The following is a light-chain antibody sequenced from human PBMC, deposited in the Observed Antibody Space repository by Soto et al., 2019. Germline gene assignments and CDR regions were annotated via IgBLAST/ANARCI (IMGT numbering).Light chain of an antibody. CDR3: QPYGRSLQT. CDR1: QGVSSNY. J-gene: IGKJ1*01. V-gene: IGKV3-20*01. Sequence: EIVLTQSPGTLSLSPGERATLSCRASQGVSSNYLAWYHRNPGQAPRLLIYGASNRATGIPNMFSGSGSGTVSTLSRTTLEAEHCVVYDCQPYGRSLQTFGHRTQVE. CDR2: GAS.